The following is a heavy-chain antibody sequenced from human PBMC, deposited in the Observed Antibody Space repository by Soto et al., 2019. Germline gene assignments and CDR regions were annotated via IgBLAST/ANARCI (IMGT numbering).Heavy chain of an antibody. CDR3: AKDQKWEPLRLFDF. CDR1: GLTFSNYA. D-gene: IGHD1-26*01. CDR2: ISGRGGST. Sequence: GGSLRLSCAASGLTFSNYAMSWVRQDPGKGLEGVSAISGRGGSTYYADSVKGRFTISRDNSKNMLYLQMNSLRADDTAVYYCAKDQKWEPLRLFDFWGQGTLVTVSS. V-gene: IGHV3-23*01. J-gene: IGHJ4*02.